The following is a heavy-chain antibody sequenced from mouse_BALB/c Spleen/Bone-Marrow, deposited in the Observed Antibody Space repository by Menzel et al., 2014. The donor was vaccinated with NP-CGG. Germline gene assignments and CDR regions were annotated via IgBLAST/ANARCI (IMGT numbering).Heavy chain of an antibody. Sequence: EVQLVESGGGLVQPGGSLRLSCATSGFTFTDYYMSWVRQPPGKALEWLGFIRNKANGYTTEYSASVKGRFTISRDNSQSIHYLQMNTLRAEDSATYYCARGWITTGFAYWGQGTLVTVSA. V-gene: IGHV7-3*02. CDR1: GFTFTDYY. D-gene: IGHD1-1*01. CDR3: ARGWITTGFAY. J-gene: IGHJ3*01. CDR2: IRNKANGYTT.